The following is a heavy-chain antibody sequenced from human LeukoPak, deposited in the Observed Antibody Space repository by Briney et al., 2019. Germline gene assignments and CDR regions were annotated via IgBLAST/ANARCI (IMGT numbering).Heavy chain of an antibody. J-gene: IGHJ4*02. CDR3: ARGPPYYDFWSGYYVY. CDR2: ISSNGGST. Sequence: PGGSLRLSCAASGFTFSSYAMHWVRQAPGKGLEYVSAISSNGGSTYYANSVKGRFTISRDNSKNTLYLQMGSLRAEDMAVYYCARGPPYYDFWSGYYVYWGQGTLVTVSS. D-gene: IGHD3-3*01. CDR1: GFTFSSYA. V-gene: IGHV3-64*01.